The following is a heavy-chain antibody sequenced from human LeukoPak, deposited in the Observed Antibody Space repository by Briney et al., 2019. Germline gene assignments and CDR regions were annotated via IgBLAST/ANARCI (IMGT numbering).Heavy chain of an antibody. CDR1: GGSISSYY. J-gene: IGHJ6*03. V-gene: IGHV4-59*01. Sequence: PSETLSLTCTVSGGSISSYYWSWIRQPPGKGLEWIGYIYYSGSTNYNPSLKSRVTISVDTPKNQFSLKLSSVTAADTAVYYCARVWSIVVVPAWEPLHYYMDVWGKGTTVTVSS. CDR3: ARVWSIVVVPAWEPLHYYMDV. D-gene: IGHD2-2*01. CDR2: IYYSGST.